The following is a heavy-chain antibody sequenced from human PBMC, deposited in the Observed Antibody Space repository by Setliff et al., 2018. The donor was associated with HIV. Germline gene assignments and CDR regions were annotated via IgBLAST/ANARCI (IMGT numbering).Heavy chain of an antibody. CDR1: GESISGSSYS. Sequence: SETLSLTCTVSGESISGSSYSWGWIRQPPGKGPEWIGSITYSGSARYNPSLKSRVAISVDMSKNQFSLRVTSLTAADTAVYYCARERVYGSGSYSYFDYWGQGTLVTVSS. CDR2: ITYSGSA. J-gene: IGHJ4*02. CDR3: ARERVYGSGSYSYFDY. V-gene: IGHV4-39*02. D-gene: IGHD3-10*01.